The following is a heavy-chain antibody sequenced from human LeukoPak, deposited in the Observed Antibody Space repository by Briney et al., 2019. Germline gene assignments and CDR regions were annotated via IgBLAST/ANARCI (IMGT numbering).Heavy chain of an antibody. D-gene: IGHD5-12*01. CDR2: ISVYNGNT. Sequence: ASVKVSCKASSYTLTSYGISWVRQAPGQGLEWMGWISVYNGNTKYAQKFQGRVTMTTDTSTNTAYMELRSLRSDDTAVYYCARDKVSVDIVARIRYYYYGMDVWGQGTTVTVSS. CDR1: SYTLTSYG. J-gene: IGHJ6*02. V-gene: IGHV1-18*01. CDR3: ARDKVSVDIVARIRYYYYGMDV.